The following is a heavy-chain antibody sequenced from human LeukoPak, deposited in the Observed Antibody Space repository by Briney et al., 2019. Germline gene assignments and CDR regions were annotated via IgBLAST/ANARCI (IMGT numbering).Heavy chain of an antibody. CDR3: AGLVGRYSSGLYYYYFDY. J-gene: IGHJ4*02. D-gene: IGHD3-22*01. CDR2: MYLSGTT. V-gene: IGHV4-4*02. Sequence: SETLSLTCTVSGDSINSLDLWSWVRQPPGKGLEWIGEMYLSGTTHSNPSVKSRDTISIDKSKNQFFLNLSSVTAADTAVYYCAGLVGRYSSGLYYYYFDYWGQGTLVTVSS. CDR1: GDSINSLDL.